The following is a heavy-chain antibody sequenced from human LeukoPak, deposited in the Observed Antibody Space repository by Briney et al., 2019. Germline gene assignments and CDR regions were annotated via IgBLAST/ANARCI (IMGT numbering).Heavy chain of an antibody. CDR3: ARRSSAVSDAFDI. Sequence: GESLRISCKGSGYRFTSYWIGWVRQMPGKGLEWMGIIYPGDSDTRYSPSFQGQVTISADKSISTAYLQWSSLKASDTAMYYCARRSSAVSDAFDIWGQGTMVTVSS. D-gene: IGHD6-6*01. V-gene: IGHV5-51*01. CDR2: IYPGDSDT. J-gene: IGHJ3*02. CDR1: GYRFTSYW.